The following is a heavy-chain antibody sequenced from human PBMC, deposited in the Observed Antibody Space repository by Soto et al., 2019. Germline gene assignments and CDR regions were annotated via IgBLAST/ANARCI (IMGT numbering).Heavy chain of an antibody. CDR1: GGSFSGYY. D-gene: IGHD3-10*01. J-gene: IGHJ5*02. CDR2: INHGGNT. CDR3: ARDGGSGSYWLDP. V-gene: IGHV4-34*01. Sequence: QVQLQQWGAGLLKPSETLSLTCAVYGGSFSGYYWSWIRQPPGKGLEWIGEINHGGNTNYNPSLKSRVTISVDTSKNQFSLKLSSVTAADTAVYYCARDGGSGSYWLDPWGQGTLVTVSS.